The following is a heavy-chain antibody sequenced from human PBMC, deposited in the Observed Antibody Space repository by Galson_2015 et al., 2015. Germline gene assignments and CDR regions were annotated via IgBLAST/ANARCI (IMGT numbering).Heavy chain of an antibody. CDR2: IYPGDSDT. D-gene: IGHD3-10*01. CDR3: ARAFYGSGSHYGDY. CDR1: GYSFATHW. J-gene: IGHJ4*02. V-gene: IGHV5-51*01. Sequence: QSGAEVKKSGEFLKVSCKGSGYSFATHWIAWVRQMPGKGLGWMGVIYPGDSDTRYSPSFQGQVTISVDKSISTAYLQWSSLKASDTAMYYCARAFYGSGSHYGDYWGQGTLVTVSS.